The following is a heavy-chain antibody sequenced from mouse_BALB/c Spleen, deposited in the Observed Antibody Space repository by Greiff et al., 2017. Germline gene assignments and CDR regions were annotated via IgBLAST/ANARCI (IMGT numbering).Heavy chain of an antibody. CDR2: ISYSGST. V-gene: IGHV3-2*02. Sequence: EVQLQQSGPGLVKPSQSLSLTCTVTGYSITSDYAWNWIRQFPGNKLEWMGYISYSGSTSYNPSLKSRISITRDTAKNQFFLQLNSVTTEDTATYYGSRSFMITTPFAYWGQGTLVTVSA. D-gene: IGHD2-4*01. J-gene: IGHJ3*01. CDR3: SRSFMITTPFAY. CDR1: GYSITSDYA.